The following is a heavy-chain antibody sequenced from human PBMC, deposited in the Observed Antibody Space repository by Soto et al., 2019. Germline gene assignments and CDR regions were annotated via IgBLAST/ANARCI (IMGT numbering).Heavy chain of an antibody. D-gene: IGHD1-20*01. J-gene: IGHJ4*02. CDR1: GYIFTDYY. CDR2: INPNSGGT. Sequence: QVQLVQSGAEVKKPGASVKVSCKASGYIFTDYYMHWVQQAPGQGLEWMGWINPNSGGTKYAQKFQGRVTMTRDTSITTAYMELSRLRSDDTAVYYCARGERYDWNLGGFLHQYYFDYWGQGTLVTVSS. V-gene: IGHV1-2*02. CDR3: ARGERYDWNLGGFLHQYYFDY.